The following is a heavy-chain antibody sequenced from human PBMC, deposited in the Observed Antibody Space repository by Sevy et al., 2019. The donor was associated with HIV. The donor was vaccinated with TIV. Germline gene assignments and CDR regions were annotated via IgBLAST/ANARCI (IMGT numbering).Heavy chain of an antibody. J-gene: IGHJ3*02. CDR3: ATVLGAGAAGAFEI. D-gene: IGHD1-26*01. CDR1: GFSFKNVW. V-gene: IGHV3-15*01. Sequence: GGSLRLSCAGSGFSFKNVWMTWVRQTPGKGLEWVGHAKRKSDGGSIDYGSPVNGRFTISRYDSNDMLYLQMSSLKTEDTGVYYCATVLGAGAAGAFEIWGQGTMVTVSS. CDR2: AKRKSDGGSI.